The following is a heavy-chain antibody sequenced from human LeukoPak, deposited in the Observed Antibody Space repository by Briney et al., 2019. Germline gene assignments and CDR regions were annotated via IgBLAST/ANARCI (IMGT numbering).Heavy chain of an antibody. CDR1: GFTVSSNY. CDR3: ARDRGTLN. J-gene: IGHJ4*02. CDR2: FYSGGST. Sequence: SGGSLRLSCAASGFTVSSNYMSWVRQAPGKGLEWVSVFYSGGSTYYADSVKGRFTISRDNAKNSLYLQMNSLRAEDTAVYYCARDRGTLNWGQGTLATVSS. D-gene: IGHD3-10*01. V-gene: IGHV3-53*01.